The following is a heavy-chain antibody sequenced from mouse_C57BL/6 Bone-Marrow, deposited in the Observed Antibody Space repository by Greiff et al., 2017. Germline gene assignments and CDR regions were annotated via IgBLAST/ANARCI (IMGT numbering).Heavy chain of an antibody. V-gene: IGHV1-69*01. CDR2: IDPSDSYT. J-gene: IGHJ4*01. D-gene: IGHD2-1*01. CDR3: ARRWLYYGSDYYAMDY. Sequence: QVQLKQPGAELVMPGASVKLSCKASGYTFTSYWMHWVKQRPGQGLEWIGEIDPSDSYTNYNQKFKGKSTLTVDKSSSTAYMQLSSLTSEDSAVYYCARRWLYYGSDYYAMDYWGQGTSVTVSA. CDR1: GYTFTSYW.